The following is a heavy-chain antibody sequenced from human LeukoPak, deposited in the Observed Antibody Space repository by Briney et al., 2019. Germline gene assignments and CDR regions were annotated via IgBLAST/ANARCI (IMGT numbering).Heavy chain of an antibody. D-gene: IGHD3-10*01. CDR1: GGSISGYY. CDR2: IHYSGTT. Sequence: SETLSLTCTVSGGSISGYYWSWIRLPPGKGLEWIAYIHYSGTTNYNPSLRSRVTISVDTSKNQFSLKVNSVTATDTAVYFCARHDSYALGSHPLDVWGQGTTVIVSS. J-gene: IGHJ6*02. CDR3: ARHDSYALGSHPLDV. V-gene: IGHV4-59*08.